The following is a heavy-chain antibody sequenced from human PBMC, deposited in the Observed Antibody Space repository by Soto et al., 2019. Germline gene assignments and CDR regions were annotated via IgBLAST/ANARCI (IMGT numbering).Heavy chain of an antibody. J-gene: IGHJ4*02. CDR3: ARYCSSTRCYDY. CDR2: ISYDGRDK. CDR1: GFSFSNYA. V-gene: IGHV3-30*03. D-gene: IGHD2-2*01. Sequence: GSLRLSCAASGFSFSNYAMHWGRQAPGKGLEWVAVISYDGRDKDYEDSVKGRYTISRDKSKNTLFLQMNSLRADDTAVYYCARYCSSTRCYDYWGQGTLVTVSS.